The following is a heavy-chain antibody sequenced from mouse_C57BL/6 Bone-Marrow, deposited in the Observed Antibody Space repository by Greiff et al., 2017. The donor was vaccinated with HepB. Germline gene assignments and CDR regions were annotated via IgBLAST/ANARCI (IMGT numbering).Heavy chain of an antibody. V-gene: IGHV12-3*01. D-gene: IGHD1-1*01. CDR1: GFPITSGYY. J-gene: IGHJ3*01. CDR3: AGDRITTVPLFAY. CDR2: ITHSGET. Sequence: QVQLQQSGPGLVKPSQSLFLTCSITGFPITSGYYWIWIRQSPGKPLEWMGYITHSGETFYNPSLQRPISITRETSKNQFFLQLNSVTTEDTAMYYCAGDRITTVPLFAYWGQGTLVTVSA.